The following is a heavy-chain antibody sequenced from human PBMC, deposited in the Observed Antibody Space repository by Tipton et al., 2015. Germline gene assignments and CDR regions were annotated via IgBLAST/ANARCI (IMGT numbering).Heavy chain of an antibody. D-gene: IGHD2-8*01. CDR1: GGSVSSGTYY. CDR3: ARGRDIVLLLYASYFFDN. Sequence: TLSLTCTVSGGSVSSGTYYWSWIRQPPGEGLEWIGEINDSGSTSYNPSLNSRVTMSVDTSKNQFSLKLRSMTAADTAVYYCARGRDIVLLLYASYFFDNWGQGTLVTVSS. J-gene: IGHJ4*02. V-gene: IGHV4-61*01. CDR2: INDSGST.